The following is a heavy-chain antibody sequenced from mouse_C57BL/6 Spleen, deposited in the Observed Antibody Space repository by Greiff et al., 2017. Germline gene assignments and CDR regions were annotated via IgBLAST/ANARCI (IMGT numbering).Heavy chain of an antibody. CDR3: TREGDGFGDFDV. CDR2: ISSGGDYI. V-gene: IGHV5-9-1*02. J-gene: IGHJ1*03. Sequence: EVKLMESGEGLVKPGGSLKLSCAASGFTFSSYAMSWVRQTPEKRLEWVAYISSGGDYIYYADTVKGRFTISRDNARNTLYLQMSSLKSEDTAMYYCTREGDGFGDFDVWGTGTTVTVSS. CDR1: GFTFSSYA. D-gene: IGHD2-3*01.